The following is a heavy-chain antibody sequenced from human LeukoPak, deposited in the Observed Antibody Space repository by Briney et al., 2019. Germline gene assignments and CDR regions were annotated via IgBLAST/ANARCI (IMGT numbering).Heavy chain of an antibody. V-gene: IGHV3-21*01. CDR2: ISSSSSYI. CDR3: ASGIAVADTKGAFDI. J-gene: IGHJ3*02. D-gene: IGHD6-19*01. Sequence: KTGGSLRLSCAASGFTFSSYSMNWVRQAPGKGLEWVSSISSSSSYIYYADSVKGRFTISRDNAKNSLYLQMNSLRVEDTAVYYCASGIAVADTKGAFDIWGQGTMVTVSS. CDR1: GFTFSSYS.